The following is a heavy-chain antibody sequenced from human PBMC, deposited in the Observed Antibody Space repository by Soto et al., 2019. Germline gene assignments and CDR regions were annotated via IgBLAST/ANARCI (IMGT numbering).Heavy chain of an antibody. CDR1: GYTFTSYS. D-gene: IGHD2-21*01. V-gene: IGHV1-3*01. J-gene: IGHJ4*02. CDR3: AREHDSRTPYSFDY. Sequence: ASVKVSCKSSGYTFTSYSIQWVRQAPGQRLEWMGWINAGNGNTKYSQKFQDRVTITRDTSASTAYLDLTSLRFEDTAVYYCAREHDSRTPYSFDYWCQGPLVTCS. CDR2: INAGNGNT.